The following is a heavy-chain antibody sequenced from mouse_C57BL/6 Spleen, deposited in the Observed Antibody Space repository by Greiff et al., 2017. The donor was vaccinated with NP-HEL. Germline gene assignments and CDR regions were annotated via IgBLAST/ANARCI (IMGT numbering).Heavy chain of an antibody. CDR3: ARALRNYFDY. D-gene: IGHD1-1*01. J-gene: IGHJ2*01. CDR2: IYPRDGSN. CDR1: GYTFTSYD. Sequence: QVQLQQSGPELVKPGASVKLSCKASGYTFTSYDINWVKQRPGQGLEWIGWIYPRDGSNKYNEKFKGKATLTVDTSSSTAYMELHSLTSEDSAVYFCARALRNYFDYWGQGTTLTVSS. V-gene: IGHV1-85*01.